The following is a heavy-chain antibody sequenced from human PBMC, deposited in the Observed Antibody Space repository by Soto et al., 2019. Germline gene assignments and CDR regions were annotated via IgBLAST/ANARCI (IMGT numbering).Heavy chain of an antibody. Sequence: QVQLQESGPGLVKPSGTLSLTCAVSSGSIRSSNWWSWVRQPPGQGLEWIGEIYHSGSPNYNPSLKRRVTMSVDRSTSQSSLKLSSVTAADTAVYYCARGCITGNPTNWFDPLGQVTLVTVS. CDR3: ARGCITGNPTNWFDP. J-gene: IGHJ5*02. D-gene: IGHD1-20*01. V-gene: IGHV4-4*02. CDR1: SGSIRSSNW. CDR2: IYHSGSP.